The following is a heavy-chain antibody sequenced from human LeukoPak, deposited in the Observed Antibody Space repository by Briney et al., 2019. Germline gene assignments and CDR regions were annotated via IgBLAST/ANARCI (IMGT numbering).Heavy chain of an antibody. J-gene: IGHJ3*02. CDR1: GFTFSNYA. CDR2: ISGSGDTT. V-gene: IGHV3-23*01. CDR3: AREKKTEWTTGAFDM. D-gene: IGHD3-3*01. Sequence: GGSLRLSCAASGFTFSNYAMSWVRQAPGKGLEWISGISGSGDTTYYADSVKGRFTISRDNYKNTLYLQMNSLRAEDTAVYYCAREKKTEWTTGAFDMWGQGTMVIVSS.